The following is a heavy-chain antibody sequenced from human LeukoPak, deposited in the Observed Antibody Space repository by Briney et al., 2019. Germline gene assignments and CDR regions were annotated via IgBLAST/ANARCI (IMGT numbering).Heavy chain of an antibody. V-gene: IGHV4-59*01. Sequence: SETLSLTCTVSGGSISSYYWSWIRQPPGKGLEWIGYIYYSGSTNYNPSLKSRVTISVDTSKNQFSLKLSSVTAADTAVYYCARANDYYDSSGYSENDALDIWGQGTMVADSS. CDR3: ARANDYYDSSGYSENDALDI. D-gene: IGHD3-22*01. CDR1: GGSISSYY. J-gene: IGHJ3*02. CDR2: IYYSGST.